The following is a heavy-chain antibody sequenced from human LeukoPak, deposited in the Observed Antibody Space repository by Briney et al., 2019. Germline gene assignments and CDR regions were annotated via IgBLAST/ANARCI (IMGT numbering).Heavy chain of an antibody. CDR3: ARTPTMKGWFDP. V-gene: IGHV3-30*04. CDR2: ISYDGSNK. CDR1: GITFSSYA. J-gene: IGHJ5*02. D-gene: IGHD3-22*01. Sequence: PGRSLRLSCAASGITFSSYAMHWVRQAPGKGLEWVAVISYDGSNKYYADSVKGRFTISRDNSKNTLYLQMNSLRAEDTAVYYCARTPTMKGWFDPWGQGTLVTVSS.